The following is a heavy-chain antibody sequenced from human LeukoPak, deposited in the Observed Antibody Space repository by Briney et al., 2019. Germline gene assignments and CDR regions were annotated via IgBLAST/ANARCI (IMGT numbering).Heavy chain of an antibody. CDR1: GYSFTSYW. J-gene: IGHJ5*02. D-gene: IGHD2-2*01. CDR2: IYPGDSDT. Sequence: GESLQISCQGSGYSFTSYWIGWVRQMPGKGLEWMGIIYPGDSDTRYSPSFQGKVTISADKSISTAYLQWSSLKASDTAMYYCARRFRYCSSTSCYEGYWFDPWGQGTLVTVSS. V-gene: IGHV5-51*01. CDR3: ARRFRYCSSTSCYEGYWFDP.